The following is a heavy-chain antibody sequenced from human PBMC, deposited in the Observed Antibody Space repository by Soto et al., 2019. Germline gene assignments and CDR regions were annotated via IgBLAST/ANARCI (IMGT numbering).Heavy chain of an antibody. CDR2: ISSSTNTI. D-gene: IGHD3-16*01. Sequence: XGSLRLSCAASGFTFISHSMNWVRQAPGKGLEWVSYISSSTNTIYYADSVKGRFTISRDNDKNSLFLQMNSLRDEDTAVYYCARRGTKGGRYVNAFDMWGQGTTVTVSS. V-gene: IGHV3-48*02. CDR1: GFTFISHS. CDR3: ARRGTKGGRYVNAFDM. J-gene: IGHJ3*02.